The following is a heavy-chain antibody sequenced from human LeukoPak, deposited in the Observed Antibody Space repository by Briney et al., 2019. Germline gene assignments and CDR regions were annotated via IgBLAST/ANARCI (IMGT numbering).Heavy chain of an antibody. D-gene: IGHD3-3*01. J-gene: IGHJ6*03. CDR2: INPSGGST. CDR1: GYTFTSYY. V-gene: IGHV1-46*01. CDR3: ARAPRPYYDFWSGYPRTDYYYYMDV. Sequence: ASVQVSCKASGYTFTSYYMHWVRQAPGQGLEWMGIINPSGGSTSYAQKFQGRVTMTRDMSTSTVYMELSSLRSEDTAVYYCARAPRPYYDFWSGYPRTDYYYYMDVWGKGTTVTVSS.